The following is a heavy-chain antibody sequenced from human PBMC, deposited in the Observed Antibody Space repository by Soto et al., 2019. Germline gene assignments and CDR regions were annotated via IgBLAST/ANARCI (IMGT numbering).Heavy chain of an antibody. D-gene: IGHD3-22*01. J-gene: IGHJ4*02. CDR3: ARGKFYDSTAYYLDY. CDR2: INPNRGGT. V-gene: IGHV1-2*04. CDR1: GYSFTDSY. Sequence: ASVKVSCKASGYSFTDSYMHWVRQAPGQGLEWMGWINPNRGGTNYAQKFQGWVTMTSDMFISTAYMELSRLKSDDTAVYYCARGKFYDSTAYYLDYCGQGTLVTVSS.